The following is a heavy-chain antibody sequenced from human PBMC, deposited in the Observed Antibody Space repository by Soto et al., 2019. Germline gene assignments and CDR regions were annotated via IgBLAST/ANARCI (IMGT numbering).Heavy chain of an antibody. CDR3: ARVFVLGYWSSTSCYSGWFDP. Sequence: ASVKVSCKASGYTFTSYAMHWVRQAPGQRLEWMGWINAGNGNTKYSQKFQGRVTITRDTSASTAYMELSSLRSEDTAVYYCARVFVLGYWSSTSCYSGWFDPWGQGTLVTVSS. CDR2: INAGNGNT. J-gene: IGHJ5*02. CDR1: GYTFTSYA. D-gene: IGHD2-2*02. V-gene: IGHV1-3*01.